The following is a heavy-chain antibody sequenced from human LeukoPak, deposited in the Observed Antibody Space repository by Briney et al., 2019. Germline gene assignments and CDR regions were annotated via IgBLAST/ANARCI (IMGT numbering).Heavy chain of an antibody. CDR2: ISWNNGSI. D-gene: IGHD2-15*01. V-gene: IGHV3-9*01. CDR3: AKDISIAATWYFDL. CDR1: GFIFDDYA. J-gene: IGHJ2*01. Sequence: GGSLRLSCAASGFIFDDYAMHWVRQAPGKGLEWVPGISWNNGSIGYADSVKGRFTISRDNAKNSLYLQMNSLRPEDTALYYCAKDISIAATWYFDLWGRGTLVTVSS.